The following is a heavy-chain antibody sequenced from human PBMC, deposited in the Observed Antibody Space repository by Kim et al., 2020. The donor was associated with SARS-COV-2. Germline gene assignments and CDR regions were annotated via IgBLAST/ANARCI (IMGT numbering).Heavy chain of an antibody. D-gene: IGHD3-10*02. J-gene: IGHJ4*02. CDR3: ARDSPSVRGKLNYYFDY. CDR1: GFTFSSYG. V-gene: IGHV3-33*05. CDR2: ISYDGSNK. Sequence: GGSLRLSCAASGFTFSSYGMHWVRQAPGKGLEWVAVISYDGSNKYYADSVKGRFTISRDNSKNTLYLQMNSLRAEDTAVYYCARDSPSVRGKLNYYFDYWRQGNLVTVSS.